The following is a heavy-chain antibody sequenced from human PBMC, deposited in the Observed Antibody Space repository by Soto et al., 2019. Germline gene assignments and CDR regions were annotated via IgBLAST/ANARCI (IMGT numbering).Heavy chain of an antibody. J-gene: IGHJ4*02. CDR1: GFTLSSYW. Sequence: PGGSLRLSCASSGFTLSSYWMHLVRQAPGKGLVWISRINIDGSSTSYADSVKGRFTISRDNAKNTLYLQVNSLRAEDTAVYYCARSRDGYNFVGDCWGQGTLVTVS. CDR2: INIDGSST. V-gene: IGHV3-74*01. CDR3: ARSRDGYNFVGDC. D-gene: IGHD5-12*01.